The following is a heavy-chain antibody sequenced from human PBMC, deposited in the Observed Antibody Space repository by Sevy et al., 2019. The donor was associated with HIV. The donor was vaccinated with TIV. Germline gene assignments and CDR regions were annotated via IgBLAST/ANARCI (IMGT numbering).Heavy chain of an antibody. J-gene: IGHJ6*03. V-gene: IGHV3-72*01. CDR2: IRNRPNRYTT. Sequence: GGSLRLSCAASGFAFSDHYVDWVRQAPGKGLEWVGRIRNRPNRYTTGYAESVEGRFTISRDDSRHSLYLQMNSLKTENSAVYYCVRGPNCGVGGCQQISPYCLDVWGIGATVTVSS. D-gene: IGHD2-21*01. CDR1: GFAFSDHY. CDR3: VRGPNCGVGGCQQISPYCLDV.